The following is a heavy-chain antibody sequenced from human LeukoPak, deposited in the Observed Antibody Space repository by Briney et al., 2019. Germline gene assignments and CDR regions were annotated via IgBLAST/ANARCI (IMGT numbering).Heavy chain of an antibody. J-gene: IGHJ6*02. CDR1: GFTFSSYE. CDR3: ARALGGYTDYGMDV. V-gene: IGHV3-48*03. Sequence: GGSLRLSCAASGFTFSSYETNWVRQAQGKGLEWVSYISSSGSIIYYADSVEGRFTISRDNAKNSLYLQMNSLRAEDTAVYYCARALGGYTDYGMDVWGQGTTVTVSS. D-gene: IGHD6-25*01. CDR2: ISSSGSII.